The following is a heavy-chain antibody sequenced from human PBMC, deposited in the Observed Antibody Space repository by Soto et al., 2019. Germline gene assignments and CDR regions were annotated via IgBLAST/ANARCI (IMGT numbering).Heavy chain of an antibody. CDR3: AKTDKFHSQSSGWANRFDS. CDR1: GFTFSNYA. J-gene: IGHJ4*02. Sequence: EVQLLESGGDLAQPGGSLRLICAASGFTFSNYAMTWVRQSPGKGLEWVSTITSAGSTFYGDTVKGRFPISRDNSKSTLYSRKNSLGAEDTAVYYCAKTDKFHSQSSGWANRFDSWGQGTLVTVSS. D-gene: IGHD6-19*01. V-gene: IGHV3-23*01. CDR2: ITSAGST.